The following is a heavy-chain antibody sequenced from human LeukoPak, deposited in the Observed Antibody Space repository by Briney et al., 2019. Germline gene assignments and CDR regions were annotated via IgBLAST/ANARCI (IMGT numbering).Heavy chain of an antibody. J-gene: IGHJ4*02. CDR1: GGSISSYY. D-gene: IGHD6-19*01. CDR2: IYTSGST. V-gene: IGHV4-4*07. CDR3: VREYSSGWYLYFDY. Sequence: ATETLSLTCTVSGGSISSYYWSWIRQPAGKGLEWIGRIYTSGSTNYNPSLKSRVTMSVDTSKNQFSLKLSSVTAADTAVYYCVREYSSGWYLYFDYWGQGTLVTVSS.